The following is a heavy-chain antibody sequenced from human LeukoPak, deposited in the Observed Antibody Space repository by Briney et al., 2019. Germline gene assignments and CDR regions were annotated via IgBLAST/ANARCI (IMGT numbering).Heavy chain of an antibody. Sequence: GGSLRLSCAASRFTVSSYAMSWVRQAPGKGLEWVSAIGYSGGGTYYADSVKGRFTISRDNSKNTLYLQMNSLRAEDTAVYYCAKGGFGELNFDYWGQGTLVTVFS. CDR3: AKGGFGELNFDY. J-gene: IGHJ4*02. D-gene: IGHD3-10*01. CDR1: RFTVSSYA. V-gene: IGHV3-23*01. CDR2: IGYSGGGT.